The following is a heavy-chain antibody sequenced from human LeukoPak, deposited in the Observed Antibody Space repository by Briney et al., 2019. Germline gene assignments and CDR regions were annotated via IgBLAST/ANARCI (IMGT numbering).Heavy chain of an antibody. CDR2: ISGSGGST. D-gene: IGHD6-19*01. Sequence: GGSLRLSYAASGFTFSSYAMSWVRQAPGKGLEWVSAISGSGGSTYYADSVKGRFTISRDNSKNTLYLQMNSLRAEDTAVYYCAKDRGQWPGYFDYWGQGTLVTVSS. CDR3: AKDRGQWPGYFDY. CDR1: GFTFSSYA. V-gene: IGHV3-23*01. J-gene: IGHJ4*02.